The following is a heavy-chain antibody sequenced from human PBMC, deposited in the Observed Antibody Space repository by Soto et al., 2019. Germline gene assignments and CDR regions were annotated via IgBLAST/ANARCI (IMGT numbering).Heavy chain of an antibody. J-gene: IGHJ3*02. CDR1: GGSFSGYY. CDR2: INHSGST. Sequence: QVQLQQWGAGLLKPSETLSLTCAVYGGSFSGYYWSWIRQPPGKGLEWIGEINHSGSTNYNPSLMSRGTISVDTSKNQFSLKLSSVTAADTAVYYCARHRIMSVEDAFDIWGQGTMVTVSS. CDR3: ARHRIMSVEDAFDI. V-gene: IGHV4-34*01. D-gene: IGHD2-15*01.